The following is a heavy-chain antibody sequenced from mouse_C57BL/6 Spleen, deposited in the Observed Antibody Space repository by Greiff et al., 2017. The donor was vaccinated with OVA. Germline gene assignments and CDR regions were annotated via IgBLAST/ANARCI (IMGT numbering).Heavy chain of an antibody. D-gene: IGHD2-13*01. J-gene: IGHJ1*03. CDR1: GFSLTSYA. CDR2: IWTGGGT. CDR3: ARNDGDRDGYFDV. V-gene: IGHV2-9-1*01. Sequence: VKVVESGPGLVAPSQSLSITCTVSGFSLTSYAISWVRQTPGKGLEWLGVIWTGGGTNYNSALKYRLIISKDNSKSQAVLKMSRLQSDDTARYYCARNDGDRDGYFDVWGTGTTVTVSA.